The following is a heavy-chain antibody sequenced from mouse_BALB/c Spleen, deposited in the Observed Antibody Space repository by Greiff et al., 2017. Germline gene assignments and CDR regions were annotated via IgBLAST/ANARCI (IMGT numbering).Heavy chain of an antibody. CDR2: IAPGSGST. D-gene: IGHD2-3*01. Sequence: DLVKPGASVKLSCEASGYTFTSYWINWIKQRPGQGLEWIGRIAPGSGSTYYNEMFKGKATLTVDTSSSTAYIQLSSLSSEDSAVYFCARDGYQYYFDYWGQGTTLTVSS. V-gene: IGHV1S41*01. J-gene: IGHJ2*01. CDR3: ARDGYQYYFDY. CDR1: GYTFTSYW.